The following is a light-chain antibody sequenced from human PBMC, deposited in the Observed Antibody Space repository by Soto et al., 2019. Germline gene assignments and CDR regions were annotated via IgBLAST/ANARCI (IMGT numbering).Light chain of an antibody. CDR2: DAS. V-gene: IGKV1-5*01. CDR1: QSISSW. Sequence: DIQMTQSPSTLSASVGDRVTITCRASQSISSWLAWYQQKPGKAPNLLIYDASSLESGVPSRFSGSGSATEFTLTISSLQPDDFATYYCQQYNTYSRTFGQGTKVEIK. J-gene: IGKJ1*01. CDR3: QQYNTYSRT.